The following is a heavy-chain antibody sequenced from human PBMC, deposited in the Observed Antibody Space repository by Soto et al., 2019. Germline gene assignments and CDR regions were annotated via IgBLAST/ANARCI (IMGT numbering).Heavy chain of an antibody. CDR3: ARGSTMVRGVILNYYYYYGMDV. CDR2: ISYDGSNK. Sequence: PGGSLRLSCAASGFTFSSYAMHWVRQAPGKGLERVAVISYDGSNKYYADSVKGRFTISRDNSKNTLYLQMNSLRAEDTAVYYCARGSTMVRGVILNYYYYYGMDVWGQGTTVTVSS. J-gene: IGHJ6*02. CDR1: GFTFSSYA. D-gene: IGHD3-10*01. V-gene: IGHV3-30-3*01.